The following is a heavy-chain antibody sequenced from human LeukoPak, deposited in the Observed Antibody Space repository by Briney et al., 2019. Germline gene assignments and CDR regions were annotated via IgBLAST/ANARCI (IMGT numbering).Heavy chain of an antibody. CDR1: GFTFSSYA. V-gene: IGHV3-23*01. CDR2: ISGNGDIT. CDR3: AKVTGGDKITYGGLDY. J-gene: IGHJ4*02. D-gene: IGHD3-16*01. Sequence: GGSLRLSCAASGFTFSSYAMSWVRQAPGKGLEWVSAISGNGDITYYTDSVKGRFTISRDNSKNTLYLQMNSLRAEDTAVYYCAKVTGGDKITYGGLDYWGQGTLVTVSS.